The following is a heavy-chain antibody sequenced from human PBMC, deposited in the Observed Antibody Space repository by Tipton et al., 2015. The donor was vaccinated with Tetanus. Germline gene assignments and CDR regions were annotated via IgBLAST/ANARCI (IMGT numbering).Heavy chain of an antibody. V-gene: IGHV4-59*12. Sequence: TLSLTCTVSGGSISSYYWSWIRQPPGKGLEWIGYIYYSGSTNYNPSLKSRVTISVDTSKNQFSLKLSSVTAADTAVYYCARACLSSSSAKVDYWGQGTLVTVSS. CDR2: IYYSGST. J-gene: IGHJ4*02. D-gene: IGHD6-6*01. CDR3: ARACLSSSSAKVDY. CDR1: GGSISSYY.